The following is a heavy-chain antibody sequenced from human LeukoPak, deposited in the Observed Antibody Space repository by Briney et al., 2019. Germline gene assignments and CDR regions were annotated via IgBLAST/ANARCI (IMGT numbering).Heavy chain of an antibody. Sequence: ASVKVSCKASGYTFTGYYIHWVRQATGQGLEWMGWMNPNSGNTGYAQKFQGRVTMTRNTSISTAYMELSSLRSEDTAVYYCARAGGYCGRISCPYYFDYWGQESLVAVSS. J-gene: IGHJ4*02. D-gene: IGHD2-15*01. V-gene: IGHV1-8*02. CDR3: ARAGGYCGRISCPYYFDY. CDR2: MNPNSGNT. CDR1: GYTFTGYY.